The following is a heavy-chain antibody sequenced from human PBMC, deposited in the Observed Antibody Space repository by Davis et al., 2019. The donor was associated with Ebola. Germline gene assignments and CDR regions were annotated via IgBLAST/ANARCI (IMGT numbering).Heavy chain of an antibody. Sequence: SGPTLVKPTQTLTLTCTFSGFSLSTSGMCVSWIRQPPVKALEWLALIDWDDDKYYSTSLKTRLTISKDTSKNQVVLTMTNMDPVDTATYYCARIRYPIDYGDHLRDWYFDLWGRGTLVTVSS. V-gene: IGHV2-70*01. CDR2: IDWDDDK. CDR3: ARIRYPIDYGDHLRDWYFDL. D-gene: IGHD4-17*01. CDR1: GFSLSTSGMC. J-gene: IGHJ2*01.